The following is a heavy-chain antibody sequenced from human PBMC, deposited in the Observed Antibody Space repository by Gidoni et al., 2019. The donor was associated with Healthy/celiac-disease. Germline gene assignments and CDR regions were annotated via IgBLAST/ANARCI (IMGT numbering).Heavy chain of an antibody. CDR1: GFPVSSNY. D-gene: IGHD6-6*01. CDR3: ARVGMAARFYYYYGMDV. Sequence: EVQLVESGGGLVQPGGSLRLSCAASGFPVSSNYMSWVRQAPGKGLEWVSVIYSGGSTYYADSVKGRFTISRDNSKNTLYLQMNSLRAEDTAVYYCARVGMAARFYYYYGMDVWGQGTTVTVSS. V-gene: IGHV3-66*01. J-gene: IGHJ6*02. CDR2: IYSGGST.